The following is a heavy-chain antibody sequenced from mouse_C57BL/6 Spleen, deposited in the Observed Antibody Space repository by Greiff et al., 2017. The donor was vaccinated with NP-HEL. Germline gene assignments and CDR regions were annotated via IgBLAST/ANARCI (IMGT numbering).Heavy chain of an antibody. CDR1: GYSFTGYF. V-gene: IGHV1-37*01. J-gene: IGHJ4*01. Sequence: EVQLQQSGPELVKPGVSVKISCKASGYSFTGYFMNWVKQSHGKSLEWIGRINPYNGDTFYNQKFKGKATLTVDKSSSTAHMELLSLTYEDFAVYYWARLNGGVEDGYFYYAMDGWGQGTSVTVSS. D-gene: IGHD2-3*01. CDR2: INPYNGDT. CDR3: ARLNGGVEDGYFYYAMDG.